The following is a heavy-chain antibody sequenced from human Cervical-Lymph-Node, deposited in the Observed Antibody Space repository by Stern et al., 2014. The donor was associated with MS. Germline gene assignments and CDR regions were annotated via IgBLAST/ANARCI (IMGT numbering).Heavy chain of an antibody. Sequence: EVQLVESGGGLLQPGGSLRLSCGASGFTLSTSWMHWVRQGPGKGLEWVARINSGRSSTSSTDSVRGRFIISRDNAKNTVYLQMTSLRAEDTAVYYCARSSGASGDALDVWGQGTTVTVSS. CDR1: GFTLSTSW. D-gene: IGHD2-15*01. V-gene: IGHV3-74*02. CDR3: ARSSGASGDALDV. J-gene: IGHJ6*02. CDR2: INSGRSST.